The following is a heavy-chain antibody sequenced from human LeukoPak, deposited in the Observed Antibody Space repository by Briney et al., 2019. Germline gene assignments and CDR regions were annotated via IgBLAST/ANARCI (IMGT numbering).Heavy chain of an antibody. CDR1: GYTFTSYG. CDR2: ISAYNGNT. J-gene: IGHJ4*02. Sequence: ASVKVPCKASGYTFTSYGISWVRQAPGQGLEWMGWISAYNGNTNYAQKLQGRVTMTTDTSTSTAYMELRSLRSDDTAVYYCARDLIPIYYYDSSGYYPGVYWGQGTLVTVSS. D-gene: IGHD3-22*01. CDR3: ARDLIPIYYYDSSGYYPGVY. V-gene: IGHV1-18*01.